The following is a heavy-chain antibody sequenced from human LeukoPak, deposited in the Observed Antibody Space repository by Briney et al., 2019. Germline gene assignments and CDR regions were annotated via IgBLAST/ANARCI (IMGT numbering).Heavy chain of an antibody. V-gene: IGHV3-30*18. CDR3: AKEREHQLAMFDY. Sequence: PGGSLRLSCAAPGFTFSSYGMHWVRQTPGKGLEWVAVISYDGSKKYYADSVKGRFTISRDNTKKTLYMQMNRLRAEDTAVYYCAKEREHQLAMFDYWGQGTLVTVSS. CDR1: GFTFSSYG. J-gene: IGHJ4*02. CDR2: ISYDGSKK. D-gene: IGHD6-13*01.